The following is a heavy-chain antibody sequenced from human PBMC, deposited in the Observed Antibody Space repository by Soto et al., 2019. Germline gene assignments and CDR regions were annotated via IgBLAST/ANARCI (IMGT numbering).Heavy chain of an antibody. V-gene: IGHV1-3*01. Sequence: GASVKVSCKASGYTFTSYAMHWVRQAPGQRLEWMGWINAGNGNTKYSQKFQGRVTITRDTSASTAYMELSSLRSEDTAVYYCARDPLVGATSILAKWFDPWGQGTLVTVSS. D-gene: IGHD1-26*01. CDR2: INAGNGNT. J-gene: IGHJ5*02. CDR1: GYTFTSYA. CDR3: ARDPLVGATSILAKWFDP.